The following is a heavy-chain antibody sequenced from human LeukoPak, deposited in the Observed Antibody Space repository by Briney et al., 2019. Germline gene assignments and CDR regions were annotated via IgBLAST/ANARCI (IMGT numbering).Heavy chain of an antibody. CDR3: VKDSISLWFGELTDDY. D-gene: IGHD3-10*01. CDR1: GFTFSSYA. V-gene: IGHV3-64D*06. J-gene: IGHJ4*02. CDR2: ISSNGGST. Sequence: GGSLRLSCSASGFTFSSYAMHWVRQAPGKGLEYVSAISSNGGSTYYADSVKGRFTISRDNSKNTLYLQMSSLRAEDTAVYYCVKDSISLWFGELTDDYWGQGTLVTVSS.